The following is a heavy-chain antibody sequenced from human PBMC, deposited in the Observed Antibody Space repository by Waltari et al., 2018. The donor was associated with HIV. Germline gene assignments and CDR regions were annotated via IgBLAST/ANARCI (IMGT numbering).Heavy chain of an antibody. J-gene: IGHJ4*01. Sequence: QVHLAQSGGEVKKPGASGKVHCKVSGSKLHDVSRHRVRQAPGKGLEWVGSSDREINEPTLYAQMLRGRVTLTEDTSTDAAYMELSGLMSEDTAIYYCATQKFWSSGNYHFDYWGQGTLVTVS. CDR2: SDREINEPT. CDR1: GSKLHDVS. D-gene: IGHD1-26*01. CDR3: ATQKFWSSGNYHFDY. V-gene: IGHV1-24*01.